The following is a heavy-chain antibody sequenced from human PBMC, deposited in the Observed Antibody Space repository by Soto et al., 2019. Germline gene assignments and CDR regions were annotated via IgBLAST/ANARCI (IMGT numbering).Heavy chain of an antibody. D-gene: IGHD3-10*01. Sequence: GESLKISCKGSGYSFTSYWITWVRRMPEKGLEWMGRIDPGDSYTSYSPSFQGHVTVSADRSISTAYLQWSSLKASDTAMYYCASSSGSRKAGHYYFDYWGQGTLVTVSS. CDR1: GYSFTSYW. V-gene: IGHV5-10-1*01. CDR2: IDPGDSYT. J-gene: IGHJ4*02. CDR3: ASSSGSRKAGHYYFDY.